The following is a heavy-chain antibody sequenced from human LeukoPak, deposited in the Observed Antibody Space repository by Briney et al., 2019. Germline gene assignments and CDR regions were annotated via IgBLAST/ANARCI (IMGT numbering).Heavy chain of an antibody. CDR3: ARGGNLEN. CDR1: GFTLSRYW. D-gene: IGHD1-14*01. CDR2: INEDGGER. J-gene: IGHJ4*02. V-gene: IGHV3-7*01. Sequence: GGSLRLSCAASGFTLSRYWMSWVRQAPGKGLEWVANINEDGGERHYVDTVKGRFTISRENAKNSLYLQMNSLRAEDTAVYYCARGGNLENWGRGTLVTVSS.